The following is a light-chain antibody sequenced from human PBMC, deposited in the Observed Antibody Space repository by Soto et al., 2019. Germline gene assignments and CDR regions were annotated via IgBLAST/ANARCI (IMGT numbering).Light chain of an antibody. CDR2: KVS. Sequence: DVVKTQSPPSLPVTLGQPASISCRTSQSFVYTVRDTYLSWFHQRPGQSPRRLIYKVSNRDSGVPDRFSGSGLGSGFTPTISRVAAEVVVFYHRTEDTHWPPLYTFGQGTKLEIK. J-gene: IGKJ2*01. CDR3: TEDTHWPPLYT. CDR1: QSFVYTVRDTY. V-gene: IGKV2-30*01.